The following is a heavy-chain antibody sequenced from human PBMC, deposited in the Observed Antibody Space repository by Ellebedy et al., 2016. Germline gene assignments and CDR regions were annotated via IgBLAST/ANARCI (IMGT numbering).Heavy chain of an antibody. Sequence: GGSLRLSXAASGFTFSSYSLHWVRQAPGKGLEWMTVLSYDGTNRYYADSVKGRFTISRDNAKNSLYLQMNSLRAEDTAVYYCARDKYGDYGYDYWGQGTLVTVSS. J-gene: IGHJ4*02. D-gene: IGHD4-17*01. V-gene: IGHV3-30-3*01. CDR2: LSYDGTNR. CDR3: ARDKYGDYGYDY. CDR1: GFTFSSYS.